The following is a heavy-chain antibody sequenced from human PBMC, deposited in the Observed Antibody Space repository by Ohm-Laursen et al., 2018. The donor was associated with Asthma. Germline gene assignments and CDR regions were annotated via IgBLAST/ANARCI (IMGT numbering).Heavy chain of an antibody. J-gene: IGHJ6*02. Sequence: SLRLSCAASGFTFSDYYMSWIRQAPGKGLEWVSYISSSSSYTNYADSVKGRFTISRDNAKNSLYLQMNSLRAEDTAVYYCARVVLTVYYRHYGMDVWGQGTTVTVSS. CDR2: ISSSSSYT. CDR3: ARVVLTVYYRHYGMDV. CDR1: GFTFSDYY. D-gene: IGHD3-9*01. V-gene: IGHV3-11*06.